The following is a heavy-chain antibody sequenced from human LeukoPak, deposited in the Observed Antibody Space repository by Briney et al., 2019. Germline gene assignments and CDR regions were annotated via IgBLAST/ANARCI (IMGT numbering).Heavy chain of an antibody. Sequence: PGGSLRLSCAASGFTFSSYAMSWVRQAPGKGLEWVSAISGSGGSTYYADSVKGRFTISRDNSKNTLYLQMNSLRAEDTAVYYCARDEEGGLLWFGELPRGGYSFDYWGQGTLVTVSS. CDR1: GFTFSSYA. CDR3: ARDEEGGLLWFGELPRGGYSFDY. CDR2: ISGSGGST. J-gene: IGHJ4*02. D-gene: IGHD3-10*01. V-gene: IGHV3-23*01.